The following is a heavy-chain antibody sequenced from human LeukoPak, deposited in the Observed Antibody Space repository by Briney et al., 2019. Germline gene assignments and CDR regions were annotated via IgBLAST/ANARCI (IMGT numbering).Heavy chain of an antibody. CDR3: ARSPTDYVGYVSKNWYFDL. D-gene: IGHD4-17*01. V-gene: IGHV3-21*01. J-gene: IGHJ2*01. Sequence: GGSLRLSCVAFGFTFSSYSMNWVRQAQGKGLEWVSSISSSSSYIYYADSVKGRFTISRDNAKNSLYLQMNSLRAEDTAVYYCARSPTDYVGYVSKNWYFDLWGRGTLVTVSS. CDR2: ISSSSSYI. CDR1: GFTFSSYS.